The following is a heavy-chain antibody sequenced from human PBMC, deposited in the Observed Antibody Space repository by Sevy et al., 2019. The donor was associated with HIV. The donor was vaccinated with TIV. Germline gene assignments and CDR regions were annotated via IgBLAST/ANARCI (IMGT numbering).Heavy chain of an antibody. J-gene: IGHJ4*02. CDR3: AKEGGSHYDTSGSFDD. D-gene: IGHD3-22*01. V-gene: IGHV3-23*01. CDR2: ISGSGSSK. Sequence: GGSLRLSCTTSGFTFRIYAMSWVRQAPGKGLEWVSAISGSGSSKYYEDSVKGRFTISRDNSKNTLYLQMNSLRAEDTAVFYCAKEGGSHYDTSGSFDDWGQGTRVTVSS. CDR1: GFTFRIYA.